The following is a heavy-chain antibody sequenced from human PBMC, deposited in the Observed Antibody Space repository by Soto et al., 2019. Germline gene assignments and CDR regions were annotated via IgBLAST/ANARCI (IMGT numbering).Heavy chain of an antibody. Sequence: GGSLRLSCAASGFTFSSYGMHWVRQAPGKGLEWVAVIWYDGSNKYYADSVKGRFTISRDNSKNTLYLQMNSLRAEDTAVYYCGIDCSGGSCYSIGDWFDPWGQGTLVTVSS. CDR1: GFTFSSYG. V-gene: IGHV3-33*01. CDR3: GIDCSGGSCYSIGDWFDP. CDR2: IWYDGSNK. J-gene: IGHJ5*02. D-gene: IGHD2-15*01.